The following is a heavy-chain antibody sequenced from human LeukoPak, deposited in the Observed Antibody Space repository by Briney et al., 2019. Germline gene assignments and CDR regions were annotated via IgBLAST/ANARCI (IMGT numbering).Heavy chain of an antibody. Sequence: GGSRRLSCAASGFTFSIFPMTWVRQAPGKGLEWVSAISGDGGTTYYADSVKGRFTISRDNSRGTLHLQMDSLRAEDTAIYYCAKDRGYWGQGTLVTVSS. CDR2: ISGDGGTT. CDR1: GFTFSIFP. V-gene: IGHV3-23*01. CDR3: AKDRGY. J-gene: IGHJ4*02.